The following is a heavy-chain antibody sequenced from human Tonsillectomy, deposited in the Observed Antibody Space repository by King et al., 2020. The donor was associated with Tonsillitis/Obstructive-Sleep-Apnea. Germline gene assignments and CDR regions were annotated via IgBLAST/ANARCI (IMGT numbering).Heavy chain of an antibody. J-gene: IGHJ4*02. Sequence: LQLVQSGAEVKKPGESLKISCKGSGYSFTSYWIGWVRQMPGKGLEWMGLIYPGDSDTRYSPSFQGQVTISADKSISTAYLQWSSLKASDTAMYYCATAQYYYDSSGYSIGGFDYWGQGTLVTVSS. V-gene: IGHV5-51*03. CDR2: IYPGDSDT. CDR3: ATAQYYYDSSGYSIGGFDY. D-gene: IGHD3-22*01. CDR1: GYSFTSYW.